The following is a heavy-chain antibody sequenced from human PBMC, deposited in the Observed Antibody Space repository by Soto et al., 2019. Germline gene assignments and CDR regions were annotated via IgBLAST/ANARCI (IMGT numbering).Heavy chain of an antibody. CDR1: GFSFSSYW. V-gene: IGHV3-7*01. Sequence: DVQLVESGGGLVQPGGSLRISCATSGFSFSSYWMSWVRQAPGQGLEWVANIKQDGSEKNYVDSVKGRFTISRDNAKNSLYLEMNSLRVEDTAVYYCAKEGRIVIVPAAWGQGTLVTVSS. J-gene: IGHJ4*02. CDR2: IKQDGSEK. D-gene: IGHD2-2*01. CDR3: AKEGRIVIVPAA.